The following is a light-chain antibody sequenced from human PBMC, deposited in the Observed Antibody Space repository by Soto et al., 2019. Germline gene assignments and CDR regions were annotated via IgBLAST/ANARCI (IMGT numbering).Light chain of an antibody. J-gene: IGLJ3*02. Sequence: QSALTQPPSVSEAPRQRVTISCSGSSSNIGNNAVNWYQQFPGKAPKVLIYYDDLLPSGVSDRFSGSKSGTSASLAISGLQSEDEADYYCAAWDDSLNAWVFGGGTKLTVL. V-gene: IGLV1-36*01. CDR2: YDD. CDR3: AAWDDSLNAWV. CDR1: SSNIGNNA.